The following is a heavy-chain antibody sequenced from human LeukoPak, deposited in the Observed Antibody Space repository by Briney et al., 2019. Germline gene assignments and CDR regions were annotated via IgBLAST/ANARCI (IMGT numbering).Heavy chain of an antibody. V-gene: IGHV4-34*01. CDR2: INHSGST. CDR1: GGSFSGYY. D-gene: IGHD1-26*01. CDR3: ARAIVGATDRHFDY. Sequence: SETLSLTCAVYGGSFSGYYWSWIRQPPGKGLEWIGEINHSGSTNYNPSLKSRVTISVDTSKNQFSLKLSSVTAADTAVYYCARAIVGATDRHFDYWGQGTLVTVSS. J-gene: IGHJ4*02.